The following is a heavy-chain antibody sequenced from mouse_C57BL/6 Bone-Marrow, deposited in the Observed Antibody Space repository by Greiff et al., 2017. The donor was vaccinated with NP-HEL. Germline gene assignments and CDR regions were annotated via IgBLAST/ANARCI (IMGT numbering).Heavy chain of an antibody. CDR3: ARFYDGPY. J-gene: IGHJ2*01. CDR1: GYAFSSSW. Sequence: QVQLQQSGPELVKPGASVKISCKASGYAFSSSWMNWVKQRPGKGLEWIGRIYPGDGDTNYNGKLKGKAKLTADKSSSTAYMQLSSLTSEDSAVYFCARFYDGPYWGQGTTLTVSS. CDR2: IYPGDGDT. D-gene: IGHD2-3*01. V-gene: IGHV1-82*01.